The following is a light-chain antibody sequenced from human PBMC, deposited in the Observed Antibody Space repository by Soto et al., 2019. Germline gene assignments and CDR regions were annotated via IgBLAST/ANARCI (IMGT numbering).Light chain of an antibody. CDR1: KLGDKY. CDR3: QAWDSSTPSYV. V-gene: IGLV3-1*01. J-gene: IGLJ1*01. CDR2: QDS. Sequence: SYELTQPPSVSVSPGQTASITCSGDKLGDKYACWYQQKPSQSPVLVIYQDSKRPSGIPERFSGSNSGNTATLTISGTQAMDEADYYCQAWDSSTPSYVFGTGTKLTVL.